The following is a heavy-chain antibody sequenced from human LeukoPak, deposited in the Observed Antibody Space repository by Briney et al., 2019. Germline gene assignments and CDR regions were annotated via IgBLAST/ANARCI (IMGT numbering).Heavy chain of an antibody. CDR2: ISSSVSTI. CDR3: ARVLPYSHALDV. CDR1: GFTFSGHD. D-gene: IGHD2-21*01. Sequence: GGSLRLSCAASGFTFSGHDMNWVRQAPGKGLEWVSYISSSVSTIDYAESLKGRFTISRDNAKNSLYLQMNSLRAEDTALYYCARVLPYSHALDVWGQGTTVTVS. J-gene: IGHJ6*02. V-gene: IGHV3-48*03.